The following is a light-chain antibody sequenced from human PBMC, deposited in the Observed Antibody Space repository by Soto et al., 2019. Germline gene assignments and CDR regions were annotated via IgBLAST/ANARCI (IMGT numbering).Light chain of an antibody. V-gene: IGKV3-11*01. Sequence: IVLTQSPATLSLYPGERATLSCRASQSVNCHLGWYQQKPGQAPRLLIYDASNRATGIPARFSGSGSETDFTLTISSLEPEDFAVYYCQQRTDWPWTFGQGTKLEI. CDR3: QQRTDWPWT. J-gene: IGKJ1*01. CDR2: DAS. CDR1: QSVNCH.